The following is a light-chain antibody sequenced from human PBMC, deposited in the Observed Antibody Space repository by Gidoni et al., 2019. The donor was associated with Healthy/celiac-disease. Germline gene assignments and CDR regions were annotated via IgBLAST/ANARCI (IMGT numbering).Light chain of an antibody. CDR1: QDISNY. CDR2: DAS. V-gene: IGKV1-33*01. CDR3: QQYDNLPIT. Sequence: DIQMTQSPSSLSASVGARVTITCQASQDISNYLNWYKQKPGKAPKLLIYDASNLETGVPSRFSGSGFGTDFTFTISSLQPEDIATYYCQQYDNLPITFGQGTRLEIK. J-gene: IGKJ5*01.